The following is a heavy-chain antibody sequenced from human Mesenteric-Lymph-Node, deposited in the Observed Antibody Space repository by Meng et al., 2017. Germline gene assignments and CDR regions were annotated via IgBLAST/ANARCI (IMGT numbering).Heavy chain of an antibody. CDR2: IYYSGST. CDR1: GGSISSYY. J-gene: IGHJ4*02. D-gene: IGHD6-13*01. Sequence: SETLSLTCTVSGGSISSYYWSWIRQPPGKRLEWIGYIYYSGSTNYNPSLKSRVTISVDTSKNQFSLKLSSVTAADTAVYYCARDVERHTGYSSSWLDYWGQGTLVTVSS. CDR3: ARDVERHTGYSSSWLDY. V-gene: IGHV4-59*01.